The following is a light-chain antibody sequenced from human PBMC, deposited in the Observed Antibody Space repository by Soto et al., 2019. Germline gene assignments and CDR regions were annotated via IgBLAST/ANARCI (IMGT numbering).Light chain of an antibody. J-gene: IGKJ1*01. CDR2: LAS. Sequence: DIVMTQSPDSLAVSLGERATINCKSSQSVLYSSDNKNFLAWYQQKPGQPPKMLIYLASTRGPGVPDRFSGSGSGTDFTLIISSLQAEDVAVYYCQKYYSTPRTFGQGTRVEIK. V-gene: IGKV4-1*01. CDR3: QKYYSTPRT. CDR1: QSVLYSSDNKNF.